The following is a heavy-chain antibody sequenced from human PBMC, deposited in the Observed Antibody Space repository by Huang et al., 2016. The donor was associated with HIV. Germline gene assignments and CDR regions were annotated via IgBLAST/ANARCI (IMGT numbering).Heavy chain of an antibody. CDR3: ARTSNWKAEYFRF. J-gene: IGHJ1*01. V-gene: IGHV1-69*13. Sequence: QVQLVQSGTEVKTPGSSVKVSCKASGGTLSRYGISWVRQAPGQGLEWTGGSIPVCGAANYAQKFQGRLTITADESTNTAYMELSSLRFDDTAVYYCARTSNWKAEYFRFWGQGTLVTVAS. CDR1: GGTLSRYG. CDR2: SIPVCGAA. D-gene: IGHD1-20*01.